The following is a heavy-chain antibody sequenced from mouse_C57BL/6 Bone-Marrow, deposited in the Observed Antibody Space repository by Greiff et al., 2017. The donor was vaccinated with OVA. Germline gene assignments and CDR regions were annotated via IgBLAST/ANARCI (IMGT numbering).Heavy chain of an antibody. D-gene: IGHD3-3*01. J-gene: IGHJ2*01. CDR3: ARWGDRDY. V-gene: IGHV1-69*01. Sequence: QVQLQQPGAELVMPGASVKLSCKASGYTFTSYWMHWVKQRPGQGLEWIGGIDPSDSYTNYNQKFKGKSTLTVDKSSSTAYMQLSSLTSVDAAVYYCARWGDRDYWGQGTTRTVSS. CDR2: IDPSDSYT. CDR1: GYTFTSYW.